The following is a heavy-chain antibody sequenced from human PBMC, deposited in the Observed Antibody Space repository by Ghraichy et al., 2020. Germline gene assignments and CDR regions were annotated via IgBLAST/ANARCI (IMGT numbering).Heavy chain of an antibody. J-gene: IGHJ3*01. CDR2: IYHSGTT. Sequence: SETLSLTCAISGGSISSDDYSWSWIRQPPGKGLEWIGYIYHSGTTYYNPSLKSRVTISVDTSKNQFSLKVNSVTAADTALYYCARLHRVIVALDFWGQGTLVTLSS. CDR1: GGSISSDDYS. V-gene: IGHV4-30-2*01. CDR3: ARLHRVIVALDF. D-gene: IGHD5-12*01.